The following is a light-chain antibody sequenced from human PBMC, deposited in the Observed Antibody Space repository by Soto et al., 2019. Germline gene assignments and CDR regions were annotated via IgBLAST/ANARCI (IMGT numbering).Light chain of an antibody. CDR2: GAF. V-gene: IGKV3-15*01. CDR1: QSVSSN. J-gene: IGKJ1*01. CDR3: QQYNDWPLT. Sequence: EIVMTQSPVTLSVSPGERATLSCRASQSVSSNLAWYQQKPCQAPSLLIYGAFTRATGIPARFSGTGSGTEFTLTISSLQSEDFALYYCQQYNDWPLTFGQGTKVDIK.